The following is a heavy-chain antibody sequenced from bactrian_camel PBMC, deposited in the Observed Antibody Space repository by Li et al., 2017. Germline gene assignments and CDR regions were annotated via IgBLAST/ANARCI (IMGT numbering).Heavy chain of an antibody. CDR3: AARSSSCSNLSEGCFTY. D-gene: IGHD2*01. Sequence: QLVESGGGSVLAGETLRISCAASGFTFSNYWMYWVRQPPGKGLEWVSTIASTGGSTYYADFVRGRFTISRDSAKNTVYLQMNSLKPEDTAMYYCAARSSSCSNLSEGCFTYWGQGTQVTVS. J-gene: IGHJ4*01. CDR1: GFTFSNYW. CDR2: IASTGGST. V-gene: IGHV3S25*01.